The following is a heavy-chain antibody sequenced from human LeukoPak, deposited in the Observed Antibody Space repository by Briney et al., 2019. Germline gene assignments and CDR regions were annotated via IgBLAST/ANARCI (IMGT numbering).Heavy chain of an antibody. Sequence: ASVKVSCKASGYTFTSYDINWVRQATGQGLEWMGWMNPNSGNTGYAQKFQGRVTMARDTSTSTVYMELSSLRSEDTAVYYCARALSHYDSSVGYWGQGTLVTVSS. D-gene: IGHD3-22*01. CDR3: ARALSHYDSSVGY. CDR2: MNPNSGNT. CDR1: GYTFTSYD. V-gene: IGHV1-8*02. J-gene: IGHJ4*02.